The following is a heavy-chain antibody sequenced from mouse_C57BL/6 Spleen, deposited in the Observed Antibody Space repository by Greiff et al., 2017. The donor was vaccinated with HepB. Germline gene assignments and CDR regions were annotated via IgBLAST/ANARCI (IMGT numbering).Heavy chain of an antibody. CDR2: INYDGSST. CDR1: GFTFSDYY. CDR3: AREAIYYDPYYAMDY. J-gene: IGHJ4*01. Sequence: EVKLMESEGGLVQPGSSMKLSCTASGFTFSDYYMAWVRQVPEKGLEWVANINYDGSSTYYLDSLKSRFIISRDNAKNILYMQMSSLKSEDTATYYCAREAIYYDPYYAMDYWGQGTSVTVSS. D-gene: IGHD2-4*01. V-gene: IGHV5-16*01.